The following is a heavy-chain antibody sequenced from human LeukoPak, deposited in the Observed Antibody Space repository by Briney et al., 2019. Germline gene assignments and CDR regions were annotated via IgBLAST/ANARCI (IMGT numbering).Heavy chain of an antibody. CDR3: ARSRIVGANPFDY. CDR2: IYHSGST. V-gene: IGHV4-39*07. D-gene: IGHD1-26*01. Sequence: SETLSLTCTVSGGSISSSSYYWGWIRQPPGKGLEWIGSIYHSGSTYYNPSLKSRVTISVDTSKNQFSLKLSSVTAADTAVYYCARSRIVGANPFDYWGQGTLVTVSS. CDR1: GGSISSSSYY. J-gene: IGHJ4*02.